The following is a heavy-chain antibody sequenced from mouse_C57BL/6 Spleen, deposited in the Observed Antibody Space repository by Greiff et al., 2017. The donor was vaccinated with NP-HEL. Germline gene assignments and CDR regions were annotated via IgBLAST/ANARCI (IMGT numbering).Heavy chain of an antibody. D-gene: IGHD1-1*01. J-gene: IGHJ2*01. Sequence: VQLQQSGAELVRPGASVTLSCKASGYTFTDYEMHWVKQTPVHDLEWIGAIDPETGGTAYNQKFKGKAILTADKSSSTAYMGLRSLTSEDSAVYYCTRDTTVVVFDYWGQGTTLTVSA. CDR2: IDPETGGT. CDR3: TRDTTVVVFDY. V-gene: IGHV1-15*01. CDR1: GYTFTDYE.